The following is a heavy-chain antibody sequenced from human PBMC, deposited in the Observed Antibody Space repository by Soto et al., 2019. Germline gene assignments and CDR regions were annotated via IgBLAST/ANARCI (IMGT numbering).Heavy chain of an antibody. V-gene: IGHV4-31*03. CDR3: ARAPEYYDILTGYYRGHAFDI. CDR1: GGSISSGGYY. CDR2: IYYSGST. Sequence: SETLSLTCTVSGGSISSGGYYWSWIRQHPGKGLEWIGYIYYSGSTYYNQSLKSRVTISVDTSKNQFSLKLSSVTAADTAVYYCARAPEYYDILTGYYRGHAFDIWGQGTMVTVSS. D-gene: IGHD3-9*01. J-gene: IGHJ3*02.